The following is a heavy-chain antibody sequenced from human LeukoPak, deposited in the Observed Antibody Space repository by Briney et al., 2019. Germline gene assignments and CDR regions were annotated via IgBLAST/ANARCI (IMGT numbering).Heavy chain of an antibody. Sequence: SETLSLTCAVYGGSFSSYYWSWIRQPPGKGLEWIGYIYYSGSTNYNPSLKSRVTISVDTSKNQFSLKLSSVTAADTAVYYCARDSTGYSSGWYYYYYMDVWGKGTTVTVSS. CDR1: GGSFSSYY. CDR3: ARDSTGYSSGWYYYYYMDV. CDR2: IYYSGST. J-gene: IGHJ6*03. V-gene: IGHV4-59*01. D-gene: IGHD6-19*01.